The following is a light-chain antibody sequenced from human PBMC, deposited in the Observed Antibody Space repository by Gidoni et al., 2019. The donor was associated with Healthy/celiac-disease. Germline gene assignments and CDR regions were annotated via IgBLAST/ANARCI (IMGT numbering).Light chain of an antibody. CDR2: AAS. V-gene: IGKV1-39*01. CDR3: QQSYSTPPAT. CDR1: QSNSSY. Sequence: DIQKTQSPTSLSESVRNRVTITCRASQSNSSYLNWYQQKQGKDPNLLIYAASSLQSGVPSRLSGSGSGTDFTLTISCLQPEDFATYYCQQSYSTPPATFGQGTKVEIK. J-gene: IGKJ1*01.